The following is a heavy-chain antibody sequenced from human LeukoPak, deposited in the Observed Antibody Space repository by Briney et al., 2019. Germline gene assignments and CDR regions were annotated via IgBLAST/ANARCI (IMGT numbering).Heavy chain of an antibody. V-gene: IGHV4-34*01. J-gene: IGHJ6*04. CDR1: GGSFSGYY. CDR3: ARGYGVVVPAAMVNYGMDV. D-gene: IGHD2-2*01. Sequence: SETLSLTCAVYGGSFSGYYWSWTRQPPGKGLEWIGEINHSGSTNYNPSLKSRVTISVDTSKNQFSLKLSSVTAADTAVYYCARGYGVVVPAAMVNYGMDVWGKGTTVTVSS. CDR2: INHSGST.